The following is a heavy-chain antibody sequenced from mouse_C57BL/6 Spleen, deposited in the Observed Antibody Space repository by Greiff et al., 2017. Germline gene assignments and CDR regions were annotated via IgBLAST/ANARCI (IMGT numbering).Heavy chain of an antibody. V-gene: IGHV1-69*01. CDR1: GYTFTSYW. CDR3: ARAANWDPFFAY. CDR2: IDPSDSYT. J-gene: IGHJ3*01. D-gene: IGHD4-1*01. Sequence: QVQLKQPGAELVMPGASVKLSCKASGYTFTSYWMHWVKQRPGQGLEWIGEIDPSDSYTNYNQKFKGKSTLTVDKSSSTAYMQLSSLTSEDSAVYYCARAANWDPFFAYWGQGTLVTVSA.